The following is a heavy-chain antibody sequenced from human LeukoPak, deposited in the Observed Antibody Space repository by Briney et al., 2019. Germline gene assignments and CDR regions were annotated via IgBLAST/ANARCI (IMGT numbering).Heavy chain of an antibody. J-gene: IGHJ5*02. CDR1: GFTFSRYG. Sequence: GGSLRLSCAASGFTFSRYGMHWVRQAPGKGLEWVAVISPAGSSRYHADSVEGRFTISRDNSMNTLYLQMNSLRAEDTAVYYCARGASGYYDSSGRLFDPWGQGALVTVSS. V-gene: IGHV3-30*03. D-gene: IGHD3-22*01. CDR3: ARGASGYYDSSGRLFDP. CDR2: ISPAGSSR.